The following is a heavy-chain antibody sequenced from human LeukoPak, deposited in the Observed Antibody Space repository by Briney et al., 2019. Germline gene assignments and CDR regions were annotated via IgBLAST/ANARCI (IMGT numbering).Heavy chain of an antibody. CDR1: GYTFTSYA. D-gene: IGHD7-27*01. Sequence: ASVKVSCKASGYTFTSYAMHWVRQAPGQRLEWMGWINAGNGNTKYSQKFQDRVTMTRNTSISTAYMELSSLRSDDTAVYYCARGPPNWGYDYWGPGTLVTVSS. CDR3: ARGPPNWGYDY. CDR2: INAGNGNT. J-gene: IGHJ4*02. V-gene: IGHV1-3*01.